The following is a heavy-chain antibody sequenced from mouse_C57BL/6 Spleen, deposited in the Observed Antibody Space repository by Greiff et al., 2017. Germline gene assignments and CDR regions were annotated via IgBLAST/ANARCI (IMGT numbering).Heavy chain of an antibody. D-gene: IGHD3-2*02. V-gene: IGHV14-3*01. CDR3: ARSAQGREGWFAY. CDR1: GFNIKNTY. J-gene: IGHJ3*01. Sequence: VQLQQSVAELVRPWASVKLSCTASGFNIKNTYLHWVKQRPEQGLEWIGRIDPAHGNTQYAPKFQGKATITADTSSNTAYLQLSSLTSEDTAIYYCARSAQGREGWFAYWGQGTLVTVAA. CDR2: IDPAHGNT.